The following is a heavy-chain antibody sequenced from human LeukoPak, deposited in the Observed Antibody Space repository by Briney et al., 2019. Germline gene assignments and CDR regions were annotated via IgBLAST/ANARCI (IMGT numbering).Heavy chain of an antibody. CDR3: AKDLTGYDFSGAFDI. V-gene: IGHV3-30*18. CDR2: ISYDGSNK. CDR1: GFTVSSYG. Sequence: PGRSLRLSCAASGFTVSSYGMHWVRQAPGKGLEWVAVISYDGSNKYYADSVKGRFTISRDNSKNTLYLQMNSLRAEDTAVYYCAKDLTGYDFSGAFDIWGQGTMVTVSS. D-gene: IGHD3-3*01. J-gene: IGHJ3*02.